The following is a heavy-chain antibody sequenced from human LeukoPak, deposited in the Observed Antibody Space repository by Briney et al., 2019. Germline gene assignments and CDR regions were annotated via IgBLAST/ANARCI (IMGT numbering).Heavy chain of an antibody. CDR2: INPSGGST. J-gene: IGHJ6*03. CDR1: GYTFTSYY. CDR3: ARIGYCSGGSCYTAGSYYYYMDV. D-gene: IGHD2-15*01. V-gene: IGHV1-46*01. Sequence: GASVKVSCKASGYTFTSYYMHWVRQAPGQGLEWMGIINPSGGSTSYAQKFQGRVTMTRDMSTSTVYMELSSLRAEDTAVYYCARIGYCSGGSCYTAGSYYYYMDVWGKGTTVTVSS.